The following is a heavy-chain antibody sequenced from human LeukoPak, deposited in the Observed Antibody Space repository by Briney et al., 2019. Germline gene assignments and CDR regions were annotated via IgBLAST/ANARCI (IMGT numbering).Heavy chain of an antibody. Sequence: ASVKVSCKASGGTFSSYAISWVRQAPGQGLEWMGWISAYNGNTNYAQKLQGRVTMTTDTSTSTAYMELRSLRSDDTAVYYCARDGSGGRWLSPSFDYWGQGTLVTVSS. CDR1: GGTFSSYA. CDR2: ISAYNGNT. D-gene: IGHD3-22*01. CDR3: ARDGSGGRWLSPSFDY. J-gene: IGHJ4*02. V-gene: IGHV1-18*01.